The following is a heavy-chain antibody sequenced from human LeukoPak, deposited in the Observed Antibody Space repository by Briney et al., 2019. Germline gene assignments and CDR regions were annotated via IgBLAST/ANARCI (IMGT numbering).Heavy chain of an antibody. CDR3: ARVGFNEAAAGTYDY. V-gene: IGHV1-46*01. J-gene: IGHJ4*02. Sequence: GASVKVSCKASGYTFTSNYIHWVRQAPGQGLEWMGMIYPRDGSTSYAQKFQGRVTVTRDTSTSTAYMELRSLRSDDTAVYYCARVGFNEAAAGTYDYWGQGTLVTVSS. CDR2: IYPRDGST. CDR1: GYTFTSNY. D-gene: IGHD6-13*01.